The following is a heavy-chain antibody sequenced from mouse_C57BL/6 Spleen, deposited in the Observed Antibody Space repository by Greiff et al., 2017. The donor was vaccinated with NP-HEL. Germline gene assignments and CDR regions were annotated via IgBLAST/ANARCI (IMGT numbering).Heavy chain of an antibody. CDR2: IWRGGST. J-gene: IGHJ4*01. Sequence: QVQLQQSGPGLVQPSQSLSITCTVSGFSLTSYGVHWVRQSPGKGLEWLGVIWRGGSTDYNAAFMSRLSITKDNSKSQVFFKMNSLQADDTAIYYCAKKGGGNYGGGAMDYWGQGTSVTVSS. V-gene: IGHV2-5*01. D-gene: IGHD2-1*01. CDR3: AKKGGGNYGGGAMDY. CDR1: GFSLTSYG.